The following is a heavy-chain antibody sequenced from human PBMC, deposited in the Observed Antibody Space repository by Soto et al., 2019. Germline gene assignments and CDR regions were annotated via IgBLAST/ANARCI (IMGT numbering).Heavy chain of an antibody. D-gene: IGHD5-12*01. Sequence: QVQLVQSGAEVKKPGASVKVSCKASGYTFTGYYMHWVRQAPGQGLEWMGWINPNSGGTNYAQKFKGWVTMTRDTSIRTAYMELSRLRSDDTAVYYCARGGYDGELHYYGMDVWGQGTTVTVSS. V-gene: IGHV1-2*04. CDR3: ARGGYDGELHYYGMDV. CDR1: GYTFTGYY. CDR2: INPNSGGT. J-gene: IGHJ6*02.